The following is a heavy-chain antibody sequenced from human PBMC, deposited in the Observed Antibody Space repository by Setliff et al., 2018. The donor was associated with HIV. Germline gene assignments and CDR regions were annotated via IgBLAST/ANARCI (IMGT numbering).Heavy chain of an antibody. CDR3: ARDAESVYYYDSSGYFDY. D-gene: IGHD3-22*01. Sequence: ASVKVSCKASGYTFITYYMHWVRQAPGQGLEWMGIINPSGGSTNYAQKFQGRVTMTRDTSTSTVYMELSSLRSEDTAVFYCARDAESVYYYDSSGYFDYWGQGTLVTVSS. J-gene: IGHJ4*02. CDR1: GYTFITYY. V-gene: IGHV1-46*01. CDR2: INPSGGST.